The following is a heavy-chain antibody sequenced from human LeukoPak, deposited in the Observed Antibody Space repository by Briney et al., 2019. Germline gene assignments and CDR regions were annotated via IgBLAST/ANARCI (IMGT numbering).Heavy chain of an antibody. CDR3: AKGKTYYYDGSGYYDY. D-gene: IGHD3-22*01. CDR1: GFTFSDYY. V-gene: IGHV3-11*05. J-gene: IGHJ4*02. CDR2: ITSSSYT. Sequence: GGSLRLSCTASGFTFSDYYMSWIRQAPGKRLEGVSYITSSSYTNYADSVKGRFTISRDNSKNSLYLQMNSLRTEDTALYYCAKGKTYYYDGSGYYDYWGQGTLVTVSS.